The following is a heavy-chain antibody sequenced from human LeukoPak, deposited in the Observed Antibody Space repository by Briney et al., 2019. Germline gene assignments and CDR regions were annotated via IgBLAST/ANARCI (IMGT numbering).Heavy chain of an antibody. D-gene: IGHD3-22*01. CDR3: ARDWGGYYYDSSGYPPDY. CDR2: IISSGSYI. CDR1: GFTFSSYS. Sequence: GGSLTLSCAASGFTFSSYSMNWVRQAPGKGLEWVSSIISSGSYIYYADSVKGRFTISRDNAKNSLYLRMNSLRAEDTAVYYCARDWGGYYYDSSGYPPDYWGQGTWSPSPQ. J-gene: IGHJ4*02. V-gene: IGHV3-21*01.